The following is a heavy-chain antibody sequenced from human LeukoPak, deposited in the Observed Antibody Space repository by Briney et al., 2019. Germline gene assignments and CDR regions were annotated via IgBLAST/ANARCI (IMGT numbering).Heavy chain of an antibody. Sequence: SETLSLTCTVSGVSISSGGYYWSWIRQHPGKGLEWIGYIYYSGSTYYNPSLKSRVTISVDTSKNQFSLKLSSVTAADTAVYYCANYGSGSYRFDPWGQGALVTVSS. CDR2: IYYSGST. CDR1: GVSISSGGYY. V-gene: IGHV4-31*03. CDR3: ANYGSGSYRFDP. D-gene: IGHD3-10*01. J-gene: IGHJ5*02.